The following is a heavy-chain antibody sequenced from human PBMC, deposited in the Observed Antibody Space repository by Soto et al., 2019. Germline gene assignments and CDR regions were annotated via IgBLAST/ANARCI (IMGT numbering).Heavy chain of an antibody. J-gene: IGHJ6*02. Sequence: KRLEWIGYVHDSWGPNYNPSLKRRVDISLATSKSQFSLKLTSVTATDTAVYYCARQGLGALHGLVDVRGQRTTVTV. V-gene: IGHV4-59*08. D-gene: IGHD1-26*01. CDR3: ARQGLGALHGLVDV. CDR2: VHDSWGP.